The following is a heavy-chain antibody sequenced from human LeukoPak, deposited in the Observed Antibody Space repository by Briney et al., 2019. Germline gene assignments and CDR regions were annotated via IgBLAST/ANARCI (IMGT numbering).Heavy chain of an antibody. J-gene: IGHJ6*02. Sequence: PGGSLRLSCAASGFSIKTYSMTWVRQAPGKGLEWVSTISSSGGYIYYADSVKGRFTISRDTAKNSLYLQMNSLRVEDTAVYYCAKVSGGGLYYDGMDVWGQGTTVTVSS. CDR3: AKVSGGGLYYDGMDV. D-gene: IGHD1-14*01. CDR1: GFSIKTYS. V-gene: IGHV3-21*04. CDR2: ISSSGGYI.